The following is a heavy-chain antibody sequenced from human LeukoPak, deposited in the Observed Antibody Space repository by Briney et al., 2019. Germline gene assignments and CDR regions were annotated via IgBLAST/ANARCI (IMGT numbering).Heavy chain of an antibody. V-gene: IGHV4-4*07. CDR2: IYTSGST. Sequence: PSETLSLTCTVSGGSISSYYWSWIRQPAGKGLEWIGRIYTSGSTNYNPSLKSRVTMSVDTSKNQFSLKLSSVTAADTAVYYCASNAYSGSYLGAFDYWGQGTLVTVSS. J-gene: IGHJ4*02. CDR3: ASNAYSGSYLGAFDY. CDR1: GGSISSYY. D-gene: IGHD1-26*01.